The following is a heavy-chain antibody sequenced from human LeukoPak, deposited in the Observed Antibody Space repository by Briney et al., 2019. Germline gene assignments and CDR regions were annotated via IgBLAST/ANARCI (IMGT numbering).Heavy chain of an antibody. Sequence: PSETLSLTCTVSGDSVRTNNYYWSWIRQPPGKGLEWIGYIYYSGSTNYNPSLTSRVTMSVDTSKNQFSLKLSSVTAADTAVYYCARDWVSGDYFDNWGQGTLVTVSS. CDR3: ARDWVSGDYFDN. CDR2: IYYSGST. J-gene: IGHJ4*02. CDR1: GDSVRTNNYY. D-gene: IGHD2-15*01. V-gene: IGHV4-61*01.